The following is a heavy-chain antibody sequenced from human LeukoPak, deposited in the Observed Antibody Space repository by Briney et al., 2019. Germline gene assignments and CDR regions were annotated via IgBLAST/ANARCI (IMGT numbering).Heavy chain of an antibody. D-gene: IGHD1-26*01. V-gene: IGHV1-2*02. CDR3: ARVGRQSGSPRRYYYMDV. CDR1: GYTFTSYD. CDR2: INPNSGGT. Sequence: GASVKVSCKASGYTFTSYDINWVRQAPGQGLEWMGWINPNSGGTNYAQKFQGRVTMTRDTSISTAYMELSRLRSDDTAVYYCARVGRQSGSPRRYYYMDVWGKGTTVTVSS. J-gene: IGHJ6*03.